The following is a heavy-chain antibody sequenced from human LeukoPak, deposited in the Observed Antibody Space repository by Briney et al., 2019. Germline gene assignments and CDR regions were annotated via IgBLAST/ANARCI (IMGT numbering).Heavy chain of an antibody. CDR2: ISSSSSYI. Sequence: GGSLRLSCAASGFTFSSHSMNRVRQAPGKGLEWVSSISSSSSYIYYADSVKGRFTISRANAKNSLYLQMTSLRAEDTAVYYCARHAGDSSSWDYYYYYMDVWGKGTTVTVSS. D-gene: IGHD6-13*01. V-gene: IGHV3-21*01. J-gene: IGHJ6*03. CDR1: GFTFSSHS. CDR3: ARHAGDSSSWDYYYYYMDV.